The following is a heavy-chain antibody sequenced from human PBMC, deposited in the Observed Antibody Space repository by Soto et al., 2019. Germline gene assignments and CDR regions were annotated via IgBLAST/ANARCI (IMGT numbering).Heavy chain of an antibody. CDR1: GGTFSSYA. Sequence: GASVKVSCTASGGTFSSYAISWVRQAPGQGLEWMGGIIPIFGTANYAQKFQGRVTITVDESTSTAYMELSSLRSEDTAVYYCARGRQEDTYYYDSSGYLDWGQGTLVTVSS. V-gene: IGHV1-69*01. D-gene: IGHD3-22*01. CDR3: ARGRQEDTYYYDSSGYLD. CDR2: IIPIFGTA. J-gene: IGHJ4*02.